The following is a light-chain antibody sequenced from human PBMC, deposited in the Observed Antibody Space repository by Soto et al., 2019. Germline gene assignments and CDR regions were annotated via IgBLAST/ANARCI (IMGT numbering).Light chain of an antibody. V-gene: IGKV3-20*01. Sequence: EIGLTQSPGTLSLSPGERATLSCRASQSVSSNFLAWYQQKPGQAPRLLIYGASNRATGIPDRFSGSGSGTDFTLTISRLEPEDFAVYYCQQYGSSPRTFGQGTKVEI. CDR1: QSVSSNF. CDR3: QQYGSSPRT. CDR2: GAS. J-gene: IGKJ1*01.